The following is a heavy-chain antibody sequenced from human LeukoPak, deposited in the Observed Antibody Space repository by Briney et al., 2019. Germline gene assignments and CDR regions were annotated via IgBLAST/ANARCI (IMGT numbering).Heavy chain of an antibody. CDR3: ARDGYGYLLWFGELSGAAPGSDP. CDR2: IYYSGST. V-gene: IGHV4-39*07. D-gene: IGHD3-10*01. J-gene: IGHJ5*02. Sequence: NPSETLSLTCTVSGGSISSSSYYWGWIRQPPGKGLEWIGSIYYSGSTYYNPSLKSRVTISVDTSKNQFSLKLSSVTAADTAVYYCARDGYGYLLWFGELSGAAPGSDPWGQGTLVTVSS. CDR1: GGSISSSSYY.